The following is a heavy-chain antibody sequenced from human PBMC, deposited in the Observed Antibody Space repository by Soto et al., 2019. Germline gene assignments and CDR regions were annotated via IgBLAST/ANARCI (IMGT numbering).Heavy chain of an antibody. V-gene: IGHV5-51*01. Sequence: PGESLKISCKGSGYSFTSYWIGWVRQMPGKRLEWMGIIYPGDSDTRYSPSFQRQVTISADKSISTAYLQWSSLKASDTAMYYCARTAAAGKYYYGVDVWGQGTTVTVSS. CDR1: GYSFTSYW. D-gene: IGHD6-13*01. CDR2: IYPGDSDT. CDR3: ARTAAAGKYYYGVDV. J-gene: IGHJ6*02.